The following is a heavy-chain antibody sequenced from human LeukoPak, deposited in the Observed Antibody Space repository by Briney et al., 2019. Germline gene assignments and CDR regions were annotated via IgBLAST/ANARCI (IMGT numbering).Heavy chain of an antibody. CDR1: SFXXXW. V-gene: IGHV5-51*01. D-gene: IGHD3-10*01. Sequence: SFXXXWIGWVRQMPGKGLEWMGIIYPGDSDTRYSPSFQGQVTISADKSISTAYLQWSSLKASDTAMYYCARTHMVRGVPDAFDIWGQGTMVTVSS. CDR3: ARTHMVRGVPDAFDI. CDR2: IYPGDSDT. J-gene: IGHJ3*02.